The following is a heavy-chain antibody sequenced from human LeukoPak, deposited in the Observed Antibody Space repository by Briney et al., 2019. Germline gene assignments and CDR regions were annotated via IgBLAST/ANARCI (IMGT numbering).Heavy chain of an antibody. V-gene: IGHV1-69*04. CDR2: IIPILGIA. Sequence: SVKVSCKASGGTFSSYAISWVRQAPGQGLEWMGRIIPILGIANYAQKFQGRVTITADKSTSTAYMELSSLRSEDTAVDYCAGEECSGGSCDRGVDYLGQGTLVTVSS. D-gene: IGHD2-15*01. CDR1: GGTFSSYA. J-gene: IGHJ4*02. CDR3: AGEECSGGSCDRGVDY.